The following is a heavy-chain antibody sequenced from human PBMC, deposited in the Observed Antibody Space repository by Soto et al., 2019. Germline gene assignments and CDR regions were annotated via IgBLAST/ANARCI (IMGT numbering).Heavy chain of an antibody. CDR3: ARHPSDFWFDP. D-gene: IGHD2-21*02. CDR1: GGSISSSSYF. CDR2: IYYIGST. V-gene: IGHV4-39*01. J-gene: IGHJ5*02. Sequence: QLQLQESGPGLVKPSETLSLTCSVSGGSISSSSYFWGWIRQPPGKGLEWIGSIYYIGSTYYNPSLKRRVTVSVDTSKSQFSLKLSSVTAADTAVYYCARHPSDFWFDPWGQGTLVTVSS.